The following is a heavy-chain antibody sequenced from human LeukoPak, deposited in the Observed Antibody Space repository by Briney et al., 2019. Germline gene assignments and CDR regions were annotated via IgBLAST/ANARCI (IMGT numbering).Heavy chain of an antibody. D-gene: IGHD6-13*01. CDR3: AKDMEKKAAAGTFDY. J-gene: IGHJ4*02. CDR2: ITWDGISG. V-gene: IGHV3-43*01. Sequence: GGSLRLSCAASGFPFDDYPMHWVRQAPGKGLEWVSLITWDGISGYYADSVKGRFTISRDNIKNSLYLQMNSLRTEDTALYYCAKDMEKKAAAGTFDYWGQGTLVTVSS. CDR1: GFPFDDYP.